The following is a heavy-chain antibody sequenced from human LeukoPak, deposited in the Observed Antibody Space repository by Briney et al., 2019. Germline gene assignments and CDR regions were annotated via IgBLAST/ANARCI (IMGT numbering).Heavy chain of an antibody. CDR3: ARGVRYYYGSGSPINDY. J-gene: IGHJ4*02. D-gene: IGHD3-10*01. V-gene: IGHV4-34*01. Sequence: PSETLSLTCAVYGGSFSGYYWSWIRQPPGKGLEWIGEINHSGSTNYNPSLKSRVTISVDTSKNQFSLKLSSVTAADTAVYYCARGVRYYYGSGSPINDYWGQGTLVTVSS. CDR2: INHSGST. CDR1: GGSFSGYY.